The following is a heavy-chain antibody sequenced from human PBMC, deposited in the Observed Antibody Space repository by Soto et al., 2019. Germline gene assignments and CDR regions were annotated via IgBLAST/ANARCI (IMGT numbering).Heavy chain of an antibody. J-gene: IGHJ4*02. Sequence: QVQLVQSGAEVKKPGSSVKVSCRASGGTLSKFVVSWVRQAPGQGLEWMGGIIPLFGTTNYAQKFQGRVTITADKSTTTAYMDLSSLRSDDTAVYYCASREGVAGPATYISPGYYFDCWGQGTLVTVSS. CDR1: GGTLSKFV. V-gene: IGHV1-69*06. CDR3: ASREGVAGPATYISPGYYFDC. CDR2: IIPLFGTT. D-gene: IGHD2-15*01.